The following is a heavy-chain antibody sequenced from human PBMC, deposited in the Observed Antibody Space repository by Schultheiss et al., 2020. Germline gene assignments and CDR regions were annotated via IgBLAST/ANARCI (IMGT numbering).Heavy chain of an antibody. V-gene: IGHV3-21*06. CDR1: GFTFSNYR. CDR2: ISRSSSYI. Sequence: ESLKISCAAAGFTFSNYRMNWVRQAPGKGLEWVSSISRSSSYIFYADSVKGRFTISRDNAKNSLYLQMNSLRDEDTAVYYCARGETVQLERGYYYYGMDVWGQGTTVTVSS. J-gene: IGHJ6*02. CDR3: ARGETVQLERGYYYYGMDV. D-gene: IGHD1-1*01.